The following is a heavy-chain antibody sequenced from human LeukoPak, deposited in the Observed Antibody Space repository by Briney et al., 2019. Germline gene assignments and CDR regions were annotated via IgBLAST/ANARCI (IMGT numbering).Heavy chain of an antibody. CDR1: GFTFSDYY. J-gene: IGHJ6*02. CDR2: ISSSSSYT. CDR3: ARDYGRSRDYGMDV. V-gene: IGHV3-11*06. D-gene: IGHD3-10*01. Sequence: GGSLRLSCAASGFTFSDYYMSWIRQAPGKGLEWVSYISSSSSYTNYADSVKGRFTISRDNAKNSLYLQMNSLRAEDTAVYFCARDYGRSRDYGMDVWGQGTTVTVSS.